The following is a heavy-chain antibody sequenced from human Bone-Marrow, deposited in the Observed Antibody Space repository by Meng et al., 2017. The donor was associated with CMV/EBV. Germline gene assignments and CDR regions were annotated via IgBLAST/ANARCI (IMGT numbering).Heavy chain of an antibody. CDR3: ARAAWEPHPYYYYYGMDV. V-gene: IGHV1-2*02. Sequence: ASVKVSCKASGYTFTGYYMHWVRQAPGQGLEWMGWINPNSGGTNYAQKFQGRVTMTRDTSISTAYMELSRLRSDDTAVYYCARAAWEPHPYYYYYGMDVWGQGTTVTVSS. D-gene: IGHD1-26*01. J-gene: IGHJ6*02. CDR2: INPNSGGT. CDR1: GYTFTGYY.